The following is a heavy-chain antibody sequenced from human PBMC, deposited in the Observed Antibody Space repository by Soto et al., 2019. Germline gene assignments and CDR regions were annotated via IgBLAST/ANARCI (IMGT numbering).Heavy chain of an antibody. D-gene: IGHD6-19*01. CDR1: GFTFSNAW. Sequence: PGGSLRLSCAASGFTFSNAWMNWVRQAPGKGLEWVGRIKSKTDGGTTDYAAPVKGRFTISRDDSKNTLYLQMNSLKTEDTAVYYCTTDGTTWLRGSTYYYGMDVWGQGTTVTVSS. J-gene: IGHJ6*02. CDR3: TTDGTTWLRGSTYYYGMDV. CDR2: IKSKTDGGTT. V-gene: IGHV3-15*07.